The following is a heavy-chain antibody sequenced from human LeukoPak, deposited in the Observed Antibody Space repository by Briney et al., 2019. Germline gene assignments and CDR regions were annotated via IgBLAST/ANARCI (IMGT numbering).Heavy chain of an antibody. Sequence: GGSLRLSCTASGFSFSNHYMRWIRQAPGKGLEWVANINEDGSNKWHLGSVKGRFTVSRDNARNSLYLQMNSLRVEDAAVYYCTRVIVAVPGYFDYFDFWGQGVLVTASS. D-gene: IGHD6-19*01. CDR1: GFSFSNHY. V-gene: IGHV3-7*01. CDR2: INEDGSNK. CDR3: TRVIVAVPGYFDYFDF. J-gene: IGHJ4*02.